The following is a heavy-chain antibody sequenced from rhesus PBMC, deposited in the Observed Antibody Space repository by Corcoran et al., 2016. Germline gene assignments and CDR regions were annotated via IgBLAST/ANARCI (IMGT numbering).Heavy chain of an antibody. CDR1: GGSISSGYYY. Sequence: QVQLQESGPGLVKPSETLSLTCAVSGGSISSGYYYWSWIRQPPGKGLEWIGYITYSGSTSYNPSLKSRVTMSIDTSKNQFSLKLSSVTVAETAVYYCASVGDEYLDYWGQGVMVTVSS. J-gene: IGHJ4*01. D-gene: IGHD3-9*01. V-gene: IGHV4-122*02. CDR2: ITYSGST. CDR3: ASVGDEYLDY.